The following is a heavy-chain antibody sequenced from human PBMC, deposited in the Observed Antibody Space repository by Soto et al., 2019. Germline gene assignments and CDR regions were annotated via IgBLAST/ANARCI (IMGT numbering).Heavy chain of an antibody. D-gene: IGHD6-19*01. J-gene: IGHJ3*02. V-gene: IGHV4-31*03. CDR3: ARELDRTVAGRWAFGI. CDR2: ISYSGYT. CDR1: GGSITNDNYY. Sequence: QVQLQESGQGLVKPSQTLSLTCTVSGGSITNDNYYWRYLRQRPGKGLEWIAYISYSGYTHYHPSLASRVIISVDPSNNQFSMNLHSVTAADTAIYYGARELDRTVAGRWAFGIWGQGTLVTVSS.